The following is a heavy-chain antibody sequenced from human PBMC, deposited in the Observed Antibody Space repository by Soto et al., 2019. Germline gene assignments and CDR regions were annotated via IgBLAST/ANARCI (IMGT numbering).Heavy chain of an antibody. J-gene: IGHJ4*02. V-gene: IGHV1-18*01. CDR2: ISAHNGNT. CDR1: GYDFTTYG. D-gene: IGHD1-1*01. Sequence: QVHLVQSGAEVKKPGASVKVSCKGSGYDFTTYGITWVRQAPGQGLEWMAWISAHNGNTDYAQKLQGRVTVTRDTTTSTAYMELRSLRSDAPAVYYCARGRYGDYWGQGALVTVSS. CDR3: ARGRYGDY.